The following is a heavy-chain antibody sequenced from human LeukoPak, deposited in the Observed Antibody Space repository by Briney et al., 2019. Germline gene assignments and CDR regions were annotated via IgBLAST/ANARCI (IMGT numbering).Heavy chain of an antibody. D-gene: IGHD5-12*01. Sequence: PGGSLRLSCAASGFTVSSNYMSWVRQAPGKGLEWVSVIYSGGSTYYADSVKDRFTISRDNSKNTLYLQMNSLRAEDTAVYYCHSQEYSGYDYFDYWGQGTLVTVSS. J-gene: IGHJ4*02. V-gene: IGHV3-53*01. CDR2: IYSGGST. CDR3: HSQEYSGYDYFDY. CDR1: GFTVSSNY.